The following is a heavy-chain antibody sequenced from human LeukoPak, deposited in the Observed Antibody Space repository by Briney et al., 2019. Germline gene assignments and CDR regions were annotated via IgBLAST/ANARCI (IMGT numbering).Heavy chain of an antibody. V-gene: IGHV3-33*08. D-gene: IGHD5-24*01. J-gene: IGHJ4*02. Sequence: GRSLRLSCAASGFTFSSYAMHWVRQAPGKGLEWVAVIWYDGSNKHYADSVKGRFTISRDISKNTLYLQMNSLRAEDTAVYYCARGDAYNYDYFDYWGQGTLVTVSS. CDR1: GFTFSSYA. CDR3: ARGDAYNYDYFDY. CDR2: IWYDGSNK.